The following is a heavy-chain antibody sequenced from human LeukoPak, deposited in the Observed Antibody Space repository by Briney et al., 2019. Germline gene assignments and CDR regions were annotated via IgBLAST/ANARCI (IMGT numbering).Heavy chain of an antibody. CDR1: GYTFTSYW. CDR2: IYLGDSDT. J-gene: IGHJ3*02. Sequence: GESLKISCKGSGYTFTSYWIGWVRQMPGKGLEWLGIIYLGDSDTRYSPSFQGQVTISADKSISTAYLQWSSLKASDTAMYYCATPTGPHLHAFDIWGQGTMVTVSS. D-gene: IGHD4-17*01. V-gene: IGHV5-51*01. CDR3: ATPTGPHLHAFDI.